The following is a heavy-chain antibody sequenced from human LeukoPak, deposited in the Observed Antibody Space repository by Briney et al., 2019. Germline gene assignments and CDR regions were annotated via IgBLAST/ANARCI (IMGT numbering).Heavy chain of an antibody. Sequence: GASVKVSCKASGYTFTGYYMHWVRQAPGQGLEWMGWINPNSGGTNYAQKFQGRVTMTRDTSISTAYMELSRLRSDDTAVYYCASSRVGAQYDFDYWGQGTLVTVSS. V-gene: IGHV1-2*02. J-gene: IGHJ4*02. CDR2: INPNSGGT. CDR1: GYTFTGYY. D-gene: IGHD1-26*01. CDR3: ASSRVGAQYDFDY.